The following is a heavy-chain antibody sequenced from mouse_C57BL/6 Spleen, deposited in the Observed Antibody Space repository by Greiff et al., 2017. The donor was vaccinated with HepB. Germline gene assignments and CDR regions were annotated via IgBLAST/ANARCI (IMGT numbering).Heavy chain of an antibody. V-gene: IGHV5-16*01. CDR1: GFTFSDYY. CDR2: INYDGSST. D-gene: IGHD2-1*01. CDR3: AREIYYGNYDAMDY. J-gene: IGHJ4*01. Sequence: EVQLVESEGGLVQPGSSMKLSCTASGFTFSDYYMAWVRQVPEKGLEWVANINYDGSSTYYLDSLKSRFIISRDNAKNILYLQMSSLKSEDTATYYCAREIYYGNYDAMDYWGQGTSVTVSS.